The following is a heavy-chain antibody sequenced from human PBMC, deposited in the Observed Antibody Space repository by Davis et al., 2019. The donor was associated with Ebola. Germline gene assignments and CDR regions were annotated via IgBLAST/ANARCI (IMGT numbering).Heavy chain of an antibody. CDR3: ARFSSSPYYYYGMDV. J-gene: IGHJ6*02. CDR2: ISAYNGNT. CDR1: GYTFTSYY. D-gene: IGHD6-6*01. V-gene: IGHV1-18*04. Sequence: ASVKVSCKASGYTFTSYYMHWVRQAPGQGLEWMGWISAYNGNTNYAQKLQGRVTMTTDTSTSTAYMELRSLRSDDTAVYYCARFSSSPYYYYGMDVWGQGTTVTVSS.